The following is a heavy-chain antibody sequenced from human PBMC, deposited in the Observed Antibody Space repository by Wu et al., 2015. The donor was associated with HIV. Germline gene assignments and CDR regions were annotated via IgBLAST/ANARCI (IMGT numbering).Heavy chain of an antibody. Sequence: QVQLEQSGAEVKKPGSSVRVSCRASGDRFGTYAMNWVRQAPGQGLEWMGGIIPIFGRANYAQKFRGRVAITTDESTNTAYMELSGLRSEDTGVYYCASPGDGSAVAAQYYFDYWGQGTLVTVSS. D-gene: IGHD6-19*01. CDR1: GDRFGTYA. CDR2: IIPIFGRA. J-gene: IGHJ4*02. CDR3: ASPGDGSAVAAQYYFDY. V-gene: IGHV1-69*05.